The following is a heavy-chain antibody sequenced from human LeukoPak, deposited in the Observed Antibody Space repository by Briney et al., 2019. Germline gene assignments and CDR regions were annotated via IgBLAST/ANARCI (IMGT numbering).Heavy chain of an antibody. CDR2: INPNSGGT. CDR3: ARAYYYDSSGYYRGLGVAFDI. CDR1: GYTFTGYY. J-gene: IGHJ3*02. Sequence: ASVKVSCKASGYTFTGYYMHWVRQAPGQGLEWMGWINPNSGGTNYAQKFQGRVTMTRDTSISTAYMELSRLRFDDTAVYYCARAYYYDSSGYYRGLGVAFDIWGQGTMVTVSS. V-gene: IGHV1-2*02. D-gene: IGHD3-22*01.